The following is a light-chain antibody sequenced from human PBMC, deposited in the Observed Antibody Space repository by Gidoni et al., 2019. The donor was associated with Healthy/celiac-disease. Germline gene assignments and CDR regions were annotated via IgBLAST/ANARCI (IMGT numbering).Light chain of an antibody. V-gene: IGKV4-1*01. CDR3: QQYYRTPYT. CDR1: QSVLYSSNNQHS. J-gene: IGKJ2*01. Sequence: DIVITQSPDSLAGSLGERATINCKSSQSVLYSSNNQHSLAWYLQKPGQPPKLLIYLASTRESGVPDRFSGSGSGTDFTLTISSLQAEDVAVYYCQQYYRTPYTFXQXTKLEIK. CDR2: LAS.